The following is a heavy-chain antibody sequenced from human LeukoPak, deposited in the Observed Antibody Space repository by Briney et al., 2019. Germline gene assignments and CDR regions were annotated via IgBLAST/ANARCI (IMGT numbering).Heavy chain of an antibody. V-gene: IGHV3-21*01. CDR2: ISGSGGST. CDR3: ARDYYDINFDY. Sequence: PGGSLRLSCAASGFTFINAWMSWVRQAPGKGLEWVSAISGSGGSTYYADSVKGRFTISRDNAKNSLYLQMNSLRAEDTAVYYCARDYYDINFDYWGQGTLVTVSS. D-gene: IGHD3-9*01. CDR1: GFTFINAW. J-gene: IGHJ4*02.